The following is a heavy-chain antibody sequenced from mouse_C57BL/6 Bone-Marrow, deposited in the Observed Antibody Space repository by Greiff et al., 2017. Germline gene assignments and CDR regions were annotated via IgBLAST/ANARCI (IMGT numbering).Heavy chain of an antibody. CDR3: ARGDYGSSYDVFDY. V-gene: IGHV1-85*01. Sequence: QVQLKESGPELVKPGASVKLSCKASGYTFTSYDINWVKQRPGQGLEWIGWIYPRDGSTKYNEKFKGKATLTVDTSSSTAYMELHSLTSEDSAVYFCARGDYGSSYDVFDYWGQGTTLTVSS. CDR2: IYPRDGST. J-gene: IGHJ2*01. D-gene: IGHD1-1*01. CDR1: GYTFTSYD.